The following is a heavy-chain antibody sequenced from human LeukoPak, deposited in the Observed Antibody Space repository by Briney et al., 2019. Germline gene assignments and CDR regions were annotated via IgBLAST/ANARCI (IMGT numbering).Heavy chain of an antibody. D-gene: IGHD2-2*01. CDR3: ALGRTLNYCSSTSCYVGYYYYGMDV. V-gene: IGHV4-61*02. J-gene: IGHJ6*02. CDR1: GGSISSGSYY. Sequence: SETLSLTCTVSGGSISSGSYYWSWIRQPAGKGLEWIGRIYTSGSTNYNPSLKSRVTISVDTSKNQFSLKLSSVTAADTAVYYCALGRTLNYCSSTSCYVGYYYYGMDVWGQGTTVTVSS. CDR2: IYTSGST.